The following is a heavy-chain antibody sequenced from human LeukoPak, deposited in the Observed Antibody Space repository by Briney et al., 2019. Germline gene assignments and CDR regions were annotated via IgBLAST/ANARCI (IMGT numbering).Heavy chain of an antibody. CDR3: AKGYCSGGSCYTIIVY. CDR1: GFTFSSYA. Sequence: PGGSLRLSCAASGFTFSSYAISWVRQAPGKGLEWVSAISGSGGSTYYADSVKGRFTISRDNSKNTLYLQMNSLRAEDTAVYYCAKGYCSGGSCYTIIVYWGQGTLVTVSS. D-gene: IGHD2-15*01. J-gene: IGHJ4*02. V-gene: IGHV3-23*01. CDR2: ISGSGGST.